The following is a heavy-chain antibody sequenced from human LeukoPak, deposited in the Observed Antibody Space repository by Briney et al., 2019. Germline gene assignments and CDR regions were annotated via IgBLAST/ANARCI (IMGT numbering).Heavy chain of an antibody. V-gene: IGHV3-30*18. CDR1: GFTFSSYG. Sequence: GGSLRLSCAASGFTFSSYGMHWVRQAPGKGLEWVAVISYDGSNKYYADSVKGRFTISRDNSKNTLYLQMNSLRAEDTAVYYCAKDHHIIVATIGFDYWGQGTLVTVSS. CDR2: ISYDGSNK. CDR3: AKDHHIIVATIGFDY. J-gene: IGHJ4*02. D-gene: IGHD5-12*01.